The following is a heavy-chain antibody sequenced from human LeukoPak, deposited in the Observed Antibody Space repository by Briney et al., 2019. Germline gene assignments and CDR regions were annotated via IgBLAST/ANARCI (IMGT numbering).Heavy chain of an antibody. Sequence: GGSLRLSCAASGFTFSSCAMHWVRQAPGKGLEWVAVISYDGSNKYYADSVKGRFTISRDNSKNTLYLQMNSLRAEDTAVYYCARDGGLYYYYYMDVWGKGTTVTVSS. CDR3: ARDGGLYYYYYMDV. CDR2: ISYDGSNK. J-gene: IGHJ6*03. V-gene: IGHV3-30-3*01. D-gene: IGHD3-16*01. CDR1: GFTFSSCA.